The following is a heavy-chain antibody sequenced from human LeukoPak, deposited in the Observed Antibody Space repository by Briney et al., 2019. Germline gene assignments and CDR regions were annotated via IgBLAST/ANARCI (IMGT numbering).Heavy chain of an antibody. CDR1: GFTFSSYG. CDR3: AKDLVIAAACTGYYFDY. J-gene: IGHJ4*02. V-gene: IGHV3-30*18. D-gene: IGHD6-13*01. CDR2: ISYDGSNK. Sequence: GRSLRLSCAASGFTFSSYGMHWVRQAPGKGLEWVAVISYDGSNKYYADSVKGRFTISRDNSKNTLYLQMNSLRAEDTAVYYCAKDLVIAAACTGYYFDYWGQGTLVTVSS.